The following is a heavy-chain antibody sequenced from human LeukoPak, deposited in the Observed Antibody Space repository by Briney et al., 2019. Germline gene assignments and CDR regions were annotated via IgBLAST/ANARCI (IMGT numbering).Heavy chain of an antibody. V-gene: IGHV4-59*01. D-gene: IGHD3-3*01. J-gene: IGHJ6*03. CDR1: GGSISSYY. CDR3: ARVDLEWLLSSCYYMDV. CDR2: IYYSGST. Sequence: PSETLSLTCIVSGGSISSYYWSWIRQPPGKGLEWIGYIYYSGSTNYNPSLKSRVTISVDTSKNQFSLKLSSVTAADTAVYYCARVDLEWLLSSCYYMDVWGKGTTVTVSS.